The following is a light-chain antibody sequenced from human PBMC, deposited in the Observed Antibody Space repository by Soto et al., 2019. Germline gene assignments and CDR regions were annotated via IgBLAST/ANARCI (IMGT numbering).Light chain of an antibody. CDR1: RTDINGYDY. J-gene: IGLJ1*01. CDR2: DVY. CDR3: TSYTSSNPFYV. Sequence: QSVLTQPASVSGSPGQSIAISCTGVRTDINGYDYVSWYQQHPGQDHQLIIYDVYNRPSGVSHRFSGSKSGDTASLTFSGLLAEDEADYYCTSYTSSNPFYVFGTGTKVTVL. V-gene: IGLV2-14*03.